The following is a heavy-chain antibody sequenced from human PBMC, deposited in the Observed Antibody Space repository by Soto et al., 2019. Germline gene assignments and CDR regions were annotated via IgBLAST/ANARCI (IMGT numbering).Heavy chain of an antibody. CDR2: ISSTGTYI. CDR3: ARETNPYRSASHAFDI. D-gene: IGHD6-6*01. Sequence: EVQLVESGGGLVKPGGSLRLSCAASGITFSSYSMNWVRQAPGKGLEWVSSISSTGTYIDYADSVKGRFTISRDNAKNSRFLQMDSLRAEDAALYYCARETNPYRSASHAFDIWGQGTMVTVSS. V-gene: IGHV3-21*01. J-gene: IGHJ3*02. CDR1: GITFSSYS.